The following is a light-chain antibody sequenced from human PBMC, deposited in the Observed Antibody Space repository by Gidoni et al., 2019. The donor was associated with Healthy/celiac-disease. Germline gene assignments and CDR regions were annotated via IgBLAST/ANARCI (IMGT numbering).Light chain of an antibody. V-gene: IGLV1-40*01. Sequence: QPVLTQPPSVSGAPGPRVTIPCTGSSPNIGAGYDVHWYQQLPGPAPKLLIYGTTNRPSGVPDRFSGSKSGTSASLAITGLQAEDEADYYCQSYDSSLSGVVFGGGTKLTVL. CDR1: SPNIGAGYD. J-gene: IGLJ2*01. CDR2: GTT. CDR3: QSYDSSLSGVV.